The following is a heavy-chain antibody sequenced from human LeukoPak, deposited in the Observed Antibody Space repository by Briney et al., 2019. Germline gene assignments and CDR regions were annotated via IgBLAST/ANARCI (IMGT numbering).Heavy chain of an antibody. J-gene: IGHJ5*02. V-gene: IGHV4-31*03. D-gene: IGHD3-10*01. CDR2: IYYSGST. CDR3: ARGSRSGGFDP. Sequence: SETLSLTCTVSGGSISSGGYYWSWIRQHPGKGQEWIGYIYYSGSTYYNPSLKSRVTISVDTSKNQFSLKLSSVTAADTAVYYCARGSRSGGFDPWGQGTLVTVSS. CDR1: GGSISSGGYY.